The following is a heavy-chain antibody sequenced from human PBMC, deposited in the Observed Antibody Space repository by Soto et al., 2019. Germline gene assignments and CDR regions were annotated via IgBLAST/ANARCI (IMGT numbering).Heavy chain of an antibody. CDR1: GFTFSSYD. CDR2: IGTAGDT. CDR3: ARQGPSAFGGVIGYDY. D-gene: IGHD3-16*01. Sequence: PGGSLRLSCAASGFTFSSYDMHWVRQATGKGLEWVSAIGTAGDTYYPGSVKGRFTISRENAKNSLYLQMNSLRAEDTAVYYCARQGPSAFGGVIGYDYWGQGTLVTVSS. J-gene: IGHJ4*02. V-gene: IGHV3-13*01.